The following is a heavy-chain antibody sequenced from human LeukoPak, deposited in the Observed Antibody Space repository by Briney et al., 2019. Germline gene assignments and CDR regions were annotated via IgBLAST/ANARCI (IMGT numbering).Heavy chain of an antibody. CDR1: GGSISSYY. CDR3: ATGSGYSYGYYYYYYYMDV. CDR2: IYTSGST. V-gene: IGHV4-4*07. Sequence: SETLSLTCTVSGGSISSYYWSWIRQPAGKGLEWIGRIYTSGSTNYNPSLKSRVTMSVDTSKNQFSLKLSSVTAADTAVYYCATGSGYSYGYYYYYYYMDVWGKGTTVTVSS. J-gene: IGHJ6*03. D-gene: IGHD5-18*01.